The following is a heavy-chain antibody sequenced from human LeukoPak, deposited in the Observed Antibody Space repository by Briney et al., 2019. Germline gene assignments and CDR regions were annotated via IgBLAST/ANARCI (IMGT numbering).Heavy chain of an antibody. CDR2: ITGTSANT. J-gene: IGHJ4*02. Sequence: GGSLRLSCVASGFTFSSYGVSGVRQPPGKGREWVSAITGTSANTYYADSVKGRFTISRDNSKNTLYLQMNSLRAEDTAIYYCAKMQGFFDYWGQATLVTVSS. CDR1: GFTFSSYG. CDR3: AKMQGFFDY. V-gene: IGHV3-23*01.